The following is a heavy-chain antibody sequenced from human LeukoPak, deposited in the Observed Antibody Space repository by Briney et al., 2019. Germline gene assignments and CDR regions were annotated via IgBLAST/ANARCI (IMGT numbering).Heavy chain of an antibody. D-gene: IGHD1-14*01. CDR2: ISYDGSNK. CDR1: GFTFSSYG. Sequence: PTGRSPRLSCAASGFTFSSYGMHWVRQAPGKGLEWVAVISYDGSNKYYADSVKGRFTISRDNSKNTLYLQMNSLRAEDTAVYYCATPTGLGYYYGMDVWGQGTTVTVSS. J-gene: IGHJ6*02. V-gene: IGHV3-30*03. CDR3: ATPTGLGYYYGMDV.